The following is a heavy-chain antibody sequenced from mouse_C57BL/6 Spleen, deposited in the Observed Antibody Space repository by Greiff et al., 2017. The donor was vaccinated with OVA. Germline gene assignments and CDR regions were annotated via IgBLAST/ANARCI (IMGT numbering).Heavy chain of an antibody. J-gene: IGHJ4*01. D-gene: IGHD1-1*01. Sequence: QVQLQQSGPELVKPGDSVKISCKASGYAFSSSWMNWVKQRPGKGLEWIGRINPGDGDTNYNGKFKGTATLTADKSSSTAYMQLSSLTSEDSTVYFCARGYYCNSYYAMDYWGQGTSVTVSS. CDR3: ARGYYCNSYYAMDY. V-gene: IGHV1-82*01. CDR2: INPGDGDT. CDR1: GYAFSSSW.